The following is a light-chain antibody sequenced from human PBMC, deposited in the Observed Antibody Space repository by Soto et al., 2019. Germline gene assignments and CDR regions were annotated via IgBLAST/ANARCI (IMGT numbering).Light chain of an antibody. V-gene: IGKV3-15*01. CDR1: QSVSSN. J-gene: IGKJ1*01. CDR3: QQYNRWPPGT. CDR2: GAS. Sequence: EMVMTQSPATLSVSPGERATLSCRASQSVSSNLAWYQQKPGQAPRLLSYGASTRATGIPARFSGSGSETEFTLTISSLQSEDFAVYYCQQYNRWPPGTFGQGTKVEIK.